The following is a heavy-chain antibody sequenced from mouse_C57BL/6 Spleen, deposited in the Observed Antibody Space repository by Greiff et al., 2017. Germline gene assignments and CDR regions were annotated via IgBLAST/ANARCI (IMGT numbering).Heavy chain of an antibody. Sequence: EVQRVESGEGLVKPGGSLKLSCAASGFTFSSYAMPWVRQTPEQRLEWVAYISSGGDYIYYADTVKGRFTFSRDNARNTLYMKMSSVKSEDTAMYYCAWFGDYGSNYWFAYWGQGTLVTVSA. CDR3: AWFGDYGSNYWFAY. CDR1: GFTFSSYA. D-gene: IGHD1-1*01. CDR2: ISSGGDYI. V-gene: IGHV5S21*01. J-gene: IGHJ3*01.